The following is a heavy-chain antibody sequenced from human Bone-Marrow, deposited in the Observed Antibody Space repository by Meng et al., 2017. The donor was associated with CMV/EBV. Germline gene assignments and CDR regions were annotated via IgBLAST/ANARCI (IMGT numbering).Heavy chain of an antibody. CDR3: ARDPSFSSHVPYFDS. CDR1: GFTFSGSP. V-gene: IGHV3-21*01. Sequence: GGSLRLSCAASGFTFSGSPMHWVRQTPERGLEWVASITGNSDYIHYATSVTGRFTISRDKAKNSLSLQMNGLRVEDTGVYVCARDPSFSSHVPYFDSWGQGALVTVPS. D-gene: IGHD6-13*01. J-gene: IGHJ4*02. CDR2: ITGNSDYI.